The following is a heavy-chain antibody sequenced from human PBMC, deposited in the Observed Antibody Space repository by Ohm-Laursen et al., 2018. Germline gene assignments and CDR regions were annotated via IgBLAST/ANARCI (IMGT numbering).Heavy chain of an antibody. CDR3: ARASYYYDSSGYYFDY. D-gene: IGHD3-22*01. J-gene: IGHJ4*02. CDR2: IIPIFGTA. Sequence: SVKVSCKASGGTFSSYAISWVRQAPGQGLEWMGGIIPIFGTANYAQKFQGRVTITADKSTSTAYMELRSLRSEDTAVYYCARASYYYDSSGYYFDYWGQGTLVTVSS. CDR1: GGTFSSYA. V-gene: IGHV1-69*06.